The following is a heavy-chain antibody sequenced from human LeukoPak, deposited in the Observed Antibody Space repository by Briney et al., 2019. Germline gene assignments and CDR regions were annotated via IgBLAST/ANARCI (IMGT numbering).Heavy chain of an antibody. CDR3: AINYYDSSGYYEGY. Sequence: GGSLRLSCAASGFIFSSYGMHWVRQAPGKGLEWVSSISSSSSYIYYADSVKGRFTISRDNAKNSLYLQMNSLRAEDTAVYYCAINYYDSSGYYEGYWGQGTLVTVSS. J-gene: IGHJ4*02. CDR2: ISSSSSYI. D-gene: IGHD3-22*01. CDR1: GFIFSSYG. V-gene: IGHV3-21*01.